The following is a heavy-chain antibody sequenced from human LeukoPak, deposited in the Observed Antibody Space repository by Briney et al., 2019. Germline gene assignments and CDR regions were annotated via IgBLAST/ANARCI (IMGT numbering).Heavy chain of an antibody. D-gene: IGHD4-17*01. CDR3: ARDLGRDYEGY. V-gene: IGHV3-30*02. Sequence: GGSLRLSCAASRFTFSASGMHWVRQAPGKGLEWVAFIRYDEINKYYADSVKGRFTISRDNSKNTLYLQMNSLRAVDTAVYYCARDLGRDYEGYWGQGTLVTVSS. CDR1: RFTFSASG. CDR2: IRYDEINK. J-gene: IGHJ4*02.